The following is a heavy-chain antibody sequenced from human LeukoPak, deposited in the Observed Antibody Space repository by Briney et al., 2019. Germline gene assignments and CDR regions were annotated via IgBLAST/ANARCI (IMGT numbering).Heavy chain of an antibody. Sequence: GGSLRLSCAASGFTFSSYAMSWVRQAPGKGLEWVSAISGSGGSTYYADSVKGRFTNSRDNSKNTLYLQMNSLRAEDTAVYYCAKNPGEQLYYYMDVWGKGTTVTVSS. CDR1: GFTFSSYA. D-gene: IGHD6-13*01. CDR3: AKNPGEQLYYYMDV. J-gene: IGHJ6*03. V-gene: IGHV3-23*01. CDR2: ISGSGGST.